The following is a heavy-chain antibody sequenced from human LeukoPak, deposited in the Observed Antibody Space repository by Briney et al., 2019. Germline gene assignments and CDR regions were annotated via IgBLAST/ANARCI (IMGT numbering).Heavy chain of an antibody. D-gene: IGHD6-6*01. CDR1: GFTFSSYS. Sequence: PGGPLRLSCAASGFTFSSYSMNWVRQAPGKGLEWVSSISSSSGNIYYADSVKGRFTISRDNAKNLLYLQMNSLRAEDTAVYYCSRGGSSSGDGLDYWGQGTLVTVSS. J-gene: IGHJ4*02. V-gene: IGHV3-21*01. CDR3: SRGGSSSGDGLDY. CDR2: ISSSSGNI.